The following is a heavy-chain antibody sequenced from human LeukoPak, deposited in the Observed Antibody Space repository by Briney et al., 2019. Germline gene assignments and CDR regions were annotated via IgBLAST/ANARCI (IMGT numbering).Heavy chain of an antibody. CDR1: GGSISSSSYY. V-gene: IGHV4-39*07. Sequence: SETLSLTCTVSGGSISSSSYYWGWIRQPPGKGLEWIGSIYYSGSTYYNPSLKSRVTISVDTSKNQFSLKLSSVTAADTAVYYCASGKWFGELPYPFDPWGQGTLVTVSS. CDR3: ASGKWFGELPYPFDP. CDR2: IYYSGST. D-gene: IGHD3-10*01. J-gene: IGHJ5*02.